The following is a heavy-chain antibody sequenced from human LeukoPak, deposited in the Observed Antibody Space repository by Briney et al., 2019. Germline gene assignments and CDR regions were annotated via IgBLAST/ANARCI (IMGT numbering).Heavy chain of an antibody. Sequence: LTGGSLRLSCAASGFTFSSYWMHWVRQAPGKGLVWVSRINSDGSSTSYADSVKGRFTISRDNSKNTLYLQMNSLRAEDTAVYYCAREGFYYDSSLGGYGMDVWGQGTTVTVSS. CDR3: AREGFYYDSSLGGYGMDV. D-gene: IGHD3-22*01. CDR1: GFTFSSYW. CDR2: INSDGSST. J-gene: IGHJ6*02. V-gene: IGHV3-74*01.